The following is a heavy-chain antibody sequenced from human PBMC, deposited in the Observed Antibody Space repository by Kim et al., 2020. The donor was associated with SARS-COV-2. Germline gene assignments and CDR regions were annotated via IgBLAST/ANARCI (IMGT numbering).Heavy chain of an antibody. D-gene: IGHD5-18*01. V-gene: IGHV4-59*09. CDR3: ARGGRIQLWYYFDY. J-gene: IGHJ4*02. Sequence: NPSLKSRVTISVATSKNQVALKLSSVTAADTAVYYCARGGRIQLWYYFDYWGQGTLVTVSS.